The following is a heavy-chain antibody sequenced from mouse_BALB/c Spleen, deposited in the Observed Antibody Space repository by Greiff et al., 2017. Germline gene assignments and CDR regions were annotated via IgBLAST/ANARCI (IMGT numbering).Heavy chain of an antibody. D-gene: IGHD1-1*01. V-gene: IGHV5-17*02. CDR1: GFTFSSFG. Sequence: EVKVVESGGGLVQPGGSRKISCAASGFTFSSFGMHWVRQAPEKGLEWVAYISSGSSTIYYADTVKGRFTISRDNPKNTLFMQMTSLTSEDTAVYYCAAYYYGNSRAWFAYWGQGTLVTVSA. CDR3: AAYYYGNSRAWFAY. CDR2: ISSGSSTI. J-gene: IGHJ3*01.